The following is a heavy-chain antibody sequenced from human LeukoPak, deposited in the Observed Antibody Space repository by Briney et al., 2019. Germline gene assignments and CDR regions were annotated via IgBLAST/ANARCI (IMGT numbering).Heavy chain of an antibody. V-gene: IGHV4-59*01. CDR2: IYYSGST. D-gene: IGHD5-18*01. J-gene: IGHJ6*03. CDR3: ARVVTRPPDYYYYMDV. Sequence: SETLSLTCTVSGGSISSYYWSWIRQPPGKGLEWIGYIYYSGSTNYNPSLKSRVTISVDTSKNQFSLKLSSVTAADTAVYYCARVVTRPPDYYYYMDVWGKGTTVTISS. CDR1: GGSISSYY.